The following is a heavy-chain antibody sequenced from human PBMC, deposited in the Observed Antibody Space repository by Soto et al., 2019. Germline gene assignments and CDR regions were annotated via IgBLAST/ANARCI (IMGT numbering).Heavy chain of an antibody. CDR3: AREDRAVAGKNWYFDL. CDR1: GFTFSSYW. V-gene: IGHV3-7*01. CDR2: IKQDGSEK. Sequence: EVQLVESGGGLVQPGGSLRLSCAASGFTFSSYWMSWVRQAPGKGLEWVANIKQDGSEKYYVDSVKGRFTISRDNAKNSLYLQMNSLRAEDTAVYYCAREDRAVAGKNWYFDLWGRGTLVTVSS. D-gene: IGHD6-19*01. J-gene: IGHJ2*01.